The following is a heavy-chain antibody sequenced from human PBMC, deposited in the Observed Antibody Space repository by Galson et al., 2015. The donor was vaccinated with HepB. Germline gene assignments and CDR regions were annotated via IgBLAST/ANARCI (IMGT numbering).Heavy chain of an antibody. V-gene: IGHV3-23*01. CDR3: AKLEAYCGGDCSRRWGSGAFDI. CDR2: ISGSGGST. CDR1: GFTFSSYA. D-gene: IGHD2-21*01. J-gene: IGHJ3*02. Sequence: SLRLSCAASGFTFSSYAMSWVRQAPGKGLEWVSAISGSGGSTYYADSVKGRFTISRDNSKNTLYLQMNSLRAEDTAVYYCAKLEAYCGGDCSRRWGSGAFDIWGQGTMVTVSS.